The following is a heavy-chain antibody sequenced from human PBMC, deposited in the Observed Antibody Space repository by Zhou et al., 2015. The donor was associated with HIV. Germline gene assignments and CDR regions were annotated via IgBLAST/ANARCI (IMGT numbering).Heavy chain of an antibody. D-gene: IGHD3-3*01. CDR2: INPNSGGT. CDR1: GYTFTGYY. V-gene: IGHV1-2*06. CDR3: ASIDFWSGYSHYYYYYGMDV. Sequence: QVQLVQSGAEVKKPGASVKVSCKASGYTFTGYYMHWVRQAPGQGLEWMGRINPNSGGTNYAQKFQGRVTMTRDTSISTAYMELSRLRSDDTAVYYCASIDFWSGYSHYYYYYGMDVWGQGTTVTVSS. J-gene: IGHJ6*02.